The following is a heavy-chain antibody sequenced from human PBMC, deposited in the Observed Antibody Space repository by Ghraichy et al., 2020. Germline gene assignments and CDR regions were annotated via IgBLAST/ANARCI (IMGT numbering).Heavy chain of an antibody. CDR1: GFTFSSYS. J-gene: IGHJ4*02. CDR3: ARVIYYGSGSLYYFDY. V-gene: IGHV3-21*01. D-gene: IGHD3-10*01. CDR2: ISSSSSYI. Sequence: GGSLRLSCAASGFTFSSYSMNWVRQAPGKGLEWVSSISSSSSYIYYADSVKGRFTISRDNAKNSLYLQMNSLRAEDTAVYYCARVIYYGSGSLYYFDYWGQGTLVTVSS.